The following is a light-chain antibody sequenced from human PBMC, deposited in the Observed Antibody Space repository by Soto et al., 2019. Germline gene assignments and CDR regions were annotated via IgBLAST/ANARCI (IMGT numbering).Light chain of an antibody. CDR3: QQYNELPFT. Sequence: EIVLTQSPGTLSFSPGERATLSCRASQSVSSSYLAWYQQKPGQAPRLLIYGASRRATGIPDRFSGSGSGKDFTLTISSLQSEDFAVYYCQQYNELPFTFVPVTRVEI. CDR2: GAS. CDR1: QSVSSSY. J-gene: IGKJ3*01. V-gene: IGKV3-20*01.